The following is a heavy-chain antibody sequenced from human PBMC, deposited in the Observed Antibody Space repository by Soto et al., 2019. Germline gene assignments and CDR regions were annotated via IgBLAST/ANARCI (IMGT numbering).Heavy chain of an antibody. CDR2: ASSSGGTT. Sequence: GSLRLSCAAFGFTFSGYGVGWVRQSPGKGLEWVSSASSSGGTTYYADSVQGRLTFSRDNSKNTLYLQMNNRRADDTALYYCVRRDSGTHTYFDYWGQGTLVAVSS. D-gene: IGHD1-26*01. J-gene: IGHJ4*02. CDR1: GFTFSGYG. CDR3: VRRDSGTHTYFDY. V-gene: IGHV3-23*01.